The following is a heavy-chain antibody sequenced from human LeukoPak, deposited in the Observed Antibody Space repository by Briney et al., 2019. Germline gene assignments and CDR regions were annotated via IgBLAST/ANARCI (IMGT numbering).Heavy chain of an antibody. CDR2: INHRGST. J-gene: IGHJ4*02. CDR3: AEIAAAGTLFDY. V-gene: IGHV4-34*01. D-gene: IGHD6-13*01. CDR1: GGSFSAYY. Sequence: PSATLSLTCAVYGGSFSAYYWSWIRQPPGKGLEWIGEINHRGSTNYNPSLMSRVTMSVDTSKNQFSLKLSSVTAADTAVYYCAEIAAAGTLFDYWGQGTLVTVSS.